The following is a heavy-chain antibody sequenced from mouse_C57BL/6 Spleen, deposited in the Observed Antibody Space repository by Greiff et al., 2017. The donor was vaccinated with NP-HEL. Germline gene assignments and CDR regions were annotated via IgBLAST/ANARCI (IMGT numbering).Heavy chain of an antibody. CDR2: IYPGDGDT. V-gene: IGHV1-82*01. D-gene: IGHD1-1*01. Sequence: VQLQQSGPELVKPGASVKISCKASGYAFSSSWMNWVKQRPGKGLEWIGRIYPGDGDTNYNGKFKGKATLTADKSSSTAYMKLSSLTSEDSAVYFCARYYGSSPAAFADWGQGTLVTVSA. CDR1: GYAFSSSW. CDR3: ARYYGSSPAAFAD. J-gene: IGHJ3*01.